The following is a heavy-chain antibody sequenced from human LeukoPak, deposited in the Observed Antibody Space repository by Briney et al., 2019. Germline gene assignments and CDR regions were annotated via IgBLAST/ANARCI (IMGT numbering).Heavy chain of an antibody. V-gene: IGHV4-30-2*01. D-gene: IGHD3-22*01. CDR2: IYPRGST. CDR3: ARFYYYDSSGYYPRYFDH. CDR1: GGSISSGSYS. J-gene: IGHJ4*02. Sequence: SETLSLTCAVSGGSISSGSYSWSWIRQPPGKGLEWIGYIYPRGSTYYNPSLKSRVILSLDKSANQFSLNLSSVTAADTAVYYCARFYYYDSSGYYPRYFDHWGPGTLVTVSS.